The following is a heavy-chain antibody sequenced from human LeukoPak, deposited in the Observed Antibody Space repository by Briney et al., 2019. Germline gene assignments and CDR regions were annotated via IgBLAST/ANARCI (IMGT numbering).Heavy chain of an antibody. CDR2: ISAYNGNT. D-gene: IGHD6-13*01. CDR3: ARETGYSSSWPDY. V-gene: IGHV1-18*01. CDR1: GYSFTNYG. Sequence: VASVRVSCKASGYSFTNYGISWVRQTPGQGLEWMGWISAYNGNTNYAQKLQGRVTMTTDTSTSTAYMELRSLRSDDTAVYYCARETGYSSSWPDYWGQGTLVTVSS. J-gene: IGHJ4*02.